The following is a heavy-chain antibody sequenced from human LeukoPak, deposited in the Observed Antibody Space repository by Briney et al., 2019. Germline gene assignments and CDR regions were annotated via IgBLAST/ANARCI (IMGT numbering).Heavy chain of an antibody. Sequence: PSETLSLTCTVSGASISSSSYYWGWIRQPPGKGLEWIGSIFYSGNTYYNPSLNSRVTISVDTSKSQFSLRLSSVTAADSAVYCRARQRDYGFFDSLGQGTLVTVSS. CDR3: ARQRDYGFFDS. V-gene: IGHV4-39*01. J-gene: IGHJ4*02. D-gene: IGHD4-17*01. CDR1: GASISSSSYY. CDR2: IFYSGNT.